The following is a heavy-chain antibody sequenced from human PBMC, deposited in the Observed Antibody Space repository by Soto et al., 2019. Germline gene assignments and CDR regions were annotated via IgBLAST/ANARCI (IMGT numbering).Heavy chain of an antibody. CDR3: VMVDNYVTPTPQDV. D-gene: IGHD3-16*01. CDR2: ISPYTGNT. J-gene: IGHJ6*02. CDR1: GYIFDNYG. V-gene: IGHV1-18*01. Sequence: QVQLVQSGDEVKKPGASVKVSCEASGYIFDNYGIAWVRQAPGQGLEWMGWISPYTGNTHSATKIQGRLTMTTDTSTSTAYMDLGSLTSDDTAVYYCVMVDNYVTPTPQDVWGQGTTVTVSS.